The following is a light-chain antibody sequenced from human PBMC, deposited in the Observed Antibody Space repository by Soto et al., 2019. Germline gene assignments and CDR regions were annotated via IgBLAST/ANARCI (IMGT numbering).Light chain of an antibody. CDR2: GAS. Sequence: IVLTQAPGTLSLSPGERATLSCRASQSISRNYLGWYQQNPGQAPRLLIYGASNRATGVPDRFSGSASGTDFTFTISRLEPEDFAVYYCQHYGSSPRVFGGGTKVDI. CDR1: QSISRNY. J-gene: IGKJ4*01. CDR3: QHYGSSPRV. V-gene: IGKV3-20*01.